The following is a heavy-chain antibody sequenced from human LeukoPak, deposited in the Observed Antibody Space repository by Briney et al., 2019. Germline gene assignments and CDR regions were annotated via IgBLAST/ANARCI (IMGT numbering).Heavy chain of an antibody. D-gene: IGHD2-8*01. J-gene: IGHJ4*02. CDR3: AKWARYCTNGVCYYFDY. CDR1: GFTFSSFP. Sequence: GSLRLSCAASGFTFSSFPMSWVRQAPGKGLGWVSVISGGGVSTYYADSVKGRFTISRDNSKNTLYLQMNSLRAEDTAVYYCAKWARYCTNGVCYYFDYWGQGTLVTVSS. V-gene: IGHV3-23*01. CDR2: ISGGGVST.